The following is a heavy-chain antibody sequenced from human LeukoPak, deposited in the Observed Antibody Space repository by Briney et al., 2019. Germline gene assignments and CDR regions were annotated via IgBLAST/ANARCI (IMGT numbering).Heavy chain of an antibody. CDR2: IKQDGSEK. V-gene: IGHV3-7*01. J-gene: IGHJ4*01. CDR1: GFIFNNNF. CDR3: AREGFYYFDF. Sequence: GGSLRLSCAASGFIFNNNFMSWVRQVPGKGLEWLANIKQDGSEKTYVDSVKGRFTIFRDNARNLLYLQMNSLRAEDTAVYYCAREGFYYFDFWGQGTLVTVSS.